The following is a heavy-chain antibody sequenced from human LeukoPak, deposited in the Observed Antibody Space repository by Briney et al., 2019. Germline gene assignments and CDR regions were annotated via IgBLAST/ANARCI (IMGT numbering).Heavy chain of an antibody. CDR3: TTRLLRYFDWLLSYDY. CDR2: IKSKTDGGTT. D-gene: IGHD3-9*01. Sequence: GGSLRLSCAASGFTVSSNYMSWVRQAPGKGLEWVGRIKSKTDGGTTDYAAPVKGRFTISRDDSKNTLFLQMNSLKTEDTAVYYCTTRLLRYFDWLLSYDYWGQGTLVTVSS. V-gene: IGHV3-15*01. CDR1: GFTVSSNY. J-gene: IGHJ4*02.